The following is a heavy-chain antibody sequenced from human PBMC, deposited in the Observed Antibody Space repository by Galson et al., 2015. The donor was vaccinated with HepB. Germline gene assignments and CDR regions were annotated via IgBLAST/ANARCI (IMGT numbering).Heavy chain of an antibody. D-gene: IGHD1-1*01. J-gene: IGHJ4*02. CDR3: AKGHWNFDY. CDR2: ISYDGSNK. Sequence: SLRLSCAASGFTFSSYGMHWVRQAPGKGLEWVAVISYDGSNKYYADSVKGRFTISRDNSKNTLYLQMNSLRAEDTAVYYCAKGHWNFDYWGQGTLVTVSS. V-gene: IGHV3-30*18. CDR1: GFTFSSYG.